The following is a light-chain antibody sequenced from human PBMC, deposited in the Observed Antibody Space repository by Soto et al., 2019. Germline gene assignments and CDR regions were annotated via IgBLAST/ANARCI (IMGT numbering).Light chain of an antibody. Sequence: EIVLTQSPGTLSLSPGERATLSCRASQSVSSSYLAWYQQKPGQAPRLLIYGASSRATGIPDRFSGSGSGTDFPLTISRLEAEDFAVYYCQQYGSSPWTFGQGTKLDIK. CDR3: QQYGSSPWT. CDR1: QSVSSSY. J-gene: IGKJ2*02. CDR2: GAS. V-gene: IGKV3-20*01.